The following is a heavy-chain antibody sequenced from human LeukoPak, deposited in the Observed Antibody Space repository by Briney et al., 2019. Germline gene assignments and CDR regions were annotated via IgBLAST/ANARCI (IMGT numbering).Heavy chain of an antibody. V-gene: IGHV3-20*04. D-gene: IGHD2-2*01. CDR2: INWNGGSI. CDR1: GFTFDDYG. CDR3: ARGRSTFDY. Sequence: GGSLRLSCAVSGFTFDDYGMSGVRQAPGKGLGWVSGINWNGGSIGYADSVKGRFTISRDNVKNSLYLQMNSLRAEDTALYYCARGRSTFDYWGQGTLVTVSS. J-gene: IGHJ4*02.